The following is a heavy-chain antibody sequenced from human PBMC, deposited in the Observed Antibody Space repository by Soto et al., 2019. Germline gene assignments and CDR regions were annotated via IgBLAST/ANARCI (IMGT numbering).Heavy chain of an antibody. V-gene: IGHV4-30-4*01. CDR3: ARVGEVVYVPPQSNYYRYGMDV. CDR2: ISHTGNS. J-gene: IGHJ6*02. CDR1: GDSMRRSDYY. Sequence: QVQLQESGPGLVKPSQTLSLTCTVSGDSMRRSDYYWSWIRQAAGKGLEWIGYISHTGNSHYNPSLESRVSISIDTSNNQFSLRLTSMTAADTAVYFCARVGEVVYVPPQSNYYRYGMDVWGQGTTVVVSS. D-gene: IGHD2-8*02.